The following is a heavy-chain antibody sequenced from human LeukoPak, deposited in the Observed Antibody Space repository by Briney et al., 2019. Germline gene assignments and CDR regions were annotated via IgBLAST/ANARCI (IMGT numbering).Heavy chain of an antibody. CDR2: INFSGNT. CDR1: GASIRPYY. D-gene: IGHD3-16*01. Sequence: SETLSLTCTVSGASIRPYYWTWIRQPPGKGLEWLGHINFSGNTNYSPSLKSRVTISLDTTKNHFSLNLTSVTAADTAMYYCARPGRRGDLWYFDLWGRGTLVTVSS. V-gene: IGHV4-59*08. CDR3: ARPGRRGDLWYFDL. J-gene: IGHJ2*01.